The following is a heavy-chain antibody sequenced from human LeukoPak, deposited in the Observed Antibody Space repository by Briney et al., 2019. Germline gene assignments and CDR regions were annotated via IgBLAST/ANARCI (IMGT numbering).Heavy chain of an antibody. J-gene: IGHJ4*02. Sequence: GGSLRLSCAASGFTFSSYEMNWVRQAPGKGLEWVAVISYDGSNKYYADSVKGRFTISRDNSKNTLYLQMNSLRAEDTAVYYCAKDGYPLGYCSSTSCPYFFDYWGQGTLVTVSS. CDR2: ISYDGSNK. CDR3: AKDGYPLGYCSSTSCPYFFDY. D-gene: IGHD2-2*01. V-gene: IGHV3-30*18. CDR1: GFTFSSYE.